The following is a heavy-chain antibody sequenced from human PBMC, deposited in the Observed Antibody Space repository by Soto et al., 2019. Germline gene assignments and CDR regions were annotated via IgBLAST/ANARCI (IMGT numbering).Heavy chain of an antibody. CDR3: ARQQPVAGGDHAFDI. V-gene: IGHV5-51*01. CDR2: IYPGDSDT. J-gene: IGHJ3*02. Sequence: GESLKISCKGSGYSFTSYWIGWVRQMPGKGLEWMGIIYPGDSDTRYSPSFQGQVTISADKSISTAYLQWSSLKASDTAMYYFARQQPVAGGDHAFDIWGQGTMVTVSS. D-gene: IGHD6-19*01. CDR1: GYSFTSYW.